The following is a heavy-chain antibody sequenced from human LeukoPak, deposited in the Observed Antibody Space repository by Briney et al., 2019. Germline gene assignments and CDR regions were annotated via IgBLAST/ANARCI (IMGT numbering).Heavy chain of an antibody. D-gene: IGHD6-13*01. Sequence: ASVKVSCKVSGYTLTDLSMHWVRQAPGKGLEWMGGFDPEDGETIYAQKFQGRVTMTEDTSTDTAYMELSSLRSEDTAVYYCATAVAAAGTFDYWGQGTLVTVSS. V-gene: IGHV1-24*01. J-gene: IGHJ4*02. CDR3: ATAVAAAGTFDY. CDR2: FDPEDGET. CDR1: GYTLTDLS.